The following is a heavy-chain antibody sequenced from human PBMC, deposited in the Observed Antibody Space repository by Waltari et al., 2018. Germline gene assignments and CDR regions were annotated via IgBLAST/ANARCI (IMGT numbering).Heavy chain of an antibody. CDR3: VTNYGSETYYEFDY. J-gene: IGHJ4*02. D-gene: IGHD3-10*01. Sequence: QVQLVESGGGVVQPGGSLRLSCDASGSTLGSCGMHWVCQAPGKGLEWVAFLRYDGTNKYYAGPVKGRFIISRDDSKNTLYLQMNSLRAEDTAVYYCVTNYGSETYYEFDYWGQGTLVTVSS. V-gene: IGHV3-30*02. CDR1: GSTLGSCG. CDR2: LRYDGTNK.